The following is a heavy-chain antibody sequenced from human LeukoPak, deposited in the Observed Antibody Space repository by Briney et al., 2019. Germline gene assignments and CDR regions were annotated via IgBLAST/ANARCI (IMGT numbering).Heavy chain of an antibody. CDR3: ARRSGSGDSRRPFDY. V-gene: IGHV4-39*01. D-gene: IGHD4-17*01. J-gene: IGHJ4*02. CDR2: ISYSGST. CDR1: TGSISSSTYY. Sequence: SETLSLTCTVSTGSISSSTYYWGWIRQPPGKGLEWIGTISYSGSTYYTPSLRSRITMSVDTSKNQFSLRLSYVTAADTAVYYCARRSGSGDSRRPFDYWGQGTLVTVSS.